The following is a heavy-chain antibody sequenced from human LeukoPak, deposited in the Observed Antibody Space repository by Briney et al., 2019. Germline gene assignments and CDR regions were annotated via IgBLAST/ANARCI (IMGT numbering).Heavy chain of an antibody. D-gene: IGHD1-26*01. CDR2: IYYSGSI. CDR3: ARRPIVGATGAFDY. J-gene: IGHJ4*02. Sequence: ASETLSLTCTVSGGSISSSSYYWGWIRQPPGKGLEWIGSIYYSGSIYYNPSLKSRVTISVDTSKNQFSLKLSSVTAADTAVYYCARRPIVGATGAFDYWGQGTLVTVSS. CDR1: GGSISSSSYY. V-gene: IGHV4-39*01.